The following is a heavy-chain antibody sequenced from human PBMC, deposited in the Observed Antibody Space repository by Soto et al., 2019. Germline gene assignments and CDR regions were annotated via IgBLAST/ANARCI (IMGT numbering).Heavy chain of an antibody. J-gene: IGHJ4*02. CDR2: INTGNGNT. Sequence: KGSWKGAGYSFSTYAIHWGRKNNGKGLEWMGWINTGNGNTKYSQKFQGRVTITRDTSASTAYMELSSLRSEDTAVYYCAREWYDILTGYYCDYWGQGTLVTVSS. V-gene: IGHV1-3*04. CDR1: GYSFSTYA. D-gene: IGHD3-9*01. CDR3: AREWYDILTGYYCDY.